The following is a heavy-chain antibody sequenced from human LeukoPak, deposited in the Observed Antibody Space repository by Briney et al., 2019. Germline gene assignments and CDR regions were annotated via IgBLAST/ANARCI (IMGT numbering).Heavy chain of an antibody. Sequence: GASVKVSCKASGYTFTGYYMHWVRQAPGQGLEWMGIINPSGGSTSYAQKFQGRVTITADESTSTAYMELSSLRSEDTAVYYCAREGITMVRGYYYMDVWGKGTTVTISS. D-gene: IGHD3-10*01. CDR2: INPSGGST. CDR3: AREGITMVRGYYYMDV. V-gene: IGHV1-46*01. J-gene: IGHJ6*03. CDR1: GYTFTGYY.